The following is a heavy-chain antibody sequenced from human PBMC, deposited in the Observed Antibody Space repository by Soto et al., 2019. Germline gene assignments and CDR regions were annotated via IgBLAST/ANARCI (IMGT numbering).Heavy chain of an antibody. CDR2: IYYSGST. V-gene: IGHV4-30-4*01. CDR3: ARGHPIVLLSPDYYGMDV. D-gene: IGHD2-8*01. J-gene: IGHJ6*02. Sequence: SETLSLTCTVSGGSISSGDYYWSWIRQPPGKGLEWIGYIYYSGSTYYNPSLKSRVTISVDTSKNQFSLKLSSVTAADTAVYYCARGHPIVLLSPDYYGMDVWGQGTTVTVSS. CDR1: GGSISSGDYY.